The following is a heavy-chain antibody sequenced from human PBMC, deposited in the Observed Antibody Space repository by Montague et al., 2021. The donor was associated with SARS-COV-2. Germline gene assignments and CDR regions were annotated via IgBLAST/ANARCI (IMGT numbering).Heavy chain of an antibody. CDR2: INSDGSST. D-gene: IGHD3-10*01. CDR3: ARDIRFYYGSGSPYGDLDY. J-gene: IGHJ4*02. CDR1: GFTFSSYW. Sequence: SLRLSCAASGFTFSSYWMHWVRQAPGEGLVWVSRINSDGSSTSYADSVKGRFTVSRDNAKNTLYLQMNSLRAEDTAVYYCARDIRFYYGSGSPYGDLDYWGRGTLVTVSS. V-gene: IGHV3-74*01.